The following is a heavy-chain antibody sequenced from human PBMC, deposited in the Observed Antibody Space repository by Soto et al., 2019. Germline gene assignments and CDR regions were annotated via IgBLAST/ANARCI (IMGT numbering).Heavy chain of an antibody. CDR1: GFIFSNYV. Sequence: DVQLLDSGGGLVQPGGSLRLSCAASGFIFSNYVMSWVRQTPGKGLEWVSGISGRGDNTYYADSVKGRFTVSRDNSKNTLYLQMDSLRAEDTAVYYCATTPRRVAPIDYWGQGTLVTVSS. CDR2: ISGRGDNT. CDR3: ATTPRRVAPIDY. D-gene: IGHD2-15*01. J-gene: IGHJ4*02. V-gene: IGHV3-23*01.